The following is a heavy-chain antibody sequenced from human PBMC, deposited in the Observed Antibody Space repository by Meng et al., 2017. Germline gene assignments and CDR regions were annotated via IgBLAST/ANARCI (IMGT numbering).Heavy chain of an antibody. CDR1: GYTFTGFY. J-gene: IGHJ3*02. CDR2: INPNSGGT. CDR3: ARDQVYSGYDDAFEI. D-gene: IGHD5-12*01. Sequence: ASVKVSCKASGYTFTGFYIHWMRQAPGQGREWMGWINPNSGGTNYAQKFQSRVTMTRDTSISTAYMELSRLTSDDTAVYYCARDQVYSGYDDAFEIWGQGTMVTVSS. V-gene: IGHV1-2*02.